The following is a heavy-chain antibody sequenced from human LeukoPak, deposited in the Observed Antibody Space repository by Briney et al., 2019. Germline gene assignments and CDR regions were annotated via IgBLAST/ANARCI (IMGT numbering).Heavy chain of an antibody. CDR1: GGSISSGSYY. CDR2: IYTSGST. J-gene: IGHJ1*01. D-gene: IGHD3-22*01. Sequence: PSQTLSLTCTVSGGSISSGSYYWSWIRQPAVKGLEWLGRIYTSGSTNYNPSLKSRVTISVDTSKNQFSLKLRSVTAADTAVYYCARQDSSGYYYEGYFQHWGQGTLVTVSS. CDR3: ARQDSSGYYYEGYFQH. V-gene: IGHV4-61*02.